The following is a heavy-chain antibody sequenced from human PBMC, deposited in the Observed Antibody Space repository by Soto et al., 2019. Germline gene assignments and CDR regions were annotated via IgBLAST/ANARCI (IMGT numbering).Heavy chain of an antibody. CDR1: GYTFTSYG. D-gene: IGHD5-12*01. J-gene: IGHJ3*02. Sequence: QVQLVQSGAEVKNPGASVKVSFKASGYTFTSYGISWLRQAPGQGLEWMGWISAYNGNTNYAQKLQGRVTMTTDTTPSTAYMELRGLRSDDPAVYYCARPQQSNEMATRGGDAFDIWGQGTMVTVSS. V-gene: IGHV1-18*01. CDR2: ISAYNGNT. CDR3: ARPQQSNEMATRGGDAFDI.